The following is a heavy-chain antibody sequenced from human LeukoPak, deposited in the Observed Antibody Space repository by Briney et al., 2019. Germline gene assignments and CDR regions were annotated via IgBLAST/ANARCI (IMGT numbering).Heavy chain of an antibody. J-gene: IGHJ4*02. Sequence: PSETLSLTCTVSGGYISNNYWSWIRQPPGKGLEWIGYIYYSGSTNYNPSLKSRVTISVDTSKNQFSLKLSSVTATDTAVYYCARHPGNDFGDYETDWGQGTLVTASS. CDR1: GGYISNNY. CDR2: IYYSGST. D-gene: IGHD4-17*01. V-gene: IGHV4-59*08. CDR3: ARHPGNDFGDYETD.